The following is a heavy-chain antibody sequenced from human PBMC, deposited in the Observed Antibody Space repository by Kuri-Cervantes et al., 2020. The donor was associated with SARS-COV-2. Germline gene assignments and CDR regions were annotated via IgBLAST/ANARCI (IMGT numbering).Heavy chain of an antibody. D-gene: IGHD2-2*01. CDR1: GFTFSSYA. Sequence: ETLSLTCAASGFTFSSYAMHWVRQAPGKGLEWVSYISSSGSTIYYADSVKGRFTISRDNAKNSLYLQMNSLRAEDTAVYYCARLGGYQLPPYYYYYYYMDVWGKGTTVTVSS. CDR3: ARLGGYQLPPYYYYYYYMDV. J-gene: IGHJ6*03. V-gene: IGHV3-48*04. CDR2: ISSSGSTI.